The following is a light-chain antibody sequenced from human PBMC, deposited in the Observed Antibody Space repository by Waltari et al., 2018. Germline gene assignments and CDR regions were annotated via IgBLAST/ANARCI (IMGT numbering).Light chain of an antibody. CDR1: QSISSY. V-gene: IGKV1-39*01. Sequence: DIQMTQSPSSLSASVGDRVTITCRASQSISSYLNWYPQKPGKAPKLLIYAASSLQSGVPSRFSGSGSGTEFTLTISSLQPEDFATYYCQQSYSTLGYTFGQGTKLEIK. J-gene: IGKJ2*01. CDR2: AAS. CDR3: QQSYSTLGYT.